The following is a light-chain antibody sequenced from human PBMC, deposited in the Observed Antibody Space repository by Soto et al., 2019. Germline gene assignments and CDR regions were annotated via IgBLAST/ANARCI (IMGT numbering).Light chain of an antibody. V-gene: IGKV1-6*01. Sequence: IQMTQSPSSLSASVGDRFTITCRASQGTRNDLGWYQQKPGKAPKRLXYAASSLQSGVPSRFSGSGSGTDFTLAISSLPPEDSATYYCLQDINYPWTFGQGTKVDIK. CDR1: QGTRND. CDR2: AAS. CDR3: LQDINYPWT. J-gene: IGKJ1*01.